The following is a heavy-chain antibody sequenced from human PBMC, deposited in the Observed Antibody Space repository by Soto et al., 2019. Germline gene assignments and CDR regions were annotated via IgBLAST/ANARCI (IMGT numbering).Heavy chain of an antibody. CDR2: IWYDGSNK. CDR3: AREEGGGGYNVLFDY. Sequence: GGSLRLCCAASGFTFSSYGMHWVRQAPGKGLEWVAVIWYDGSNKYYADSVKGRFTISRDNSKNTLYLQMNSLRAEDAAVYYCAREEGGGGYNVLFDYWGQGTLVTVSS. J-gene: IGHJ4*02. CDR1: GFTFSSYG. V-gene: IGHV3-33*01. D-gene: IGHD5-12*01.